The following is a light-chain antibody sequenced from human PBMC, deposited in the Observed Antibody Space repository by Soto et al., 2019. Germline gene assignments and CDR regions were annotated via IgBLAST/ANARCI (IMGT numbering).Light chain of an antibody. CDR3: QQWHSSPSIT. CDR1: QGVGY. CDR2: GAS. V-gene: IGKV3-20*01. Sequence: EIVLTQSPGTLSLSPGERATLSCRASQGVGYLAWYQQKPGQSPRLLLYGASNRATGVPDRFTGSGSGTVFTLTISSLEPEDFAVYFCQQWHSSPSITFGQGTRLEI. J-gene: IGKJ5*01.